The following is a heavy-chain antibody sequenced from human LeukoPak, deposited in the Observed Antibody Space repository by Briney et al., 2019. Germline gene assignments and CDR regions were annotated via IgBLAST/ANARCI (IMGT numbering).Heavy chain of an antibody. D-gene: IGHD3-22*01. V-gene: IGHV3-64*01. CDR3: ARGTDYYDSSGYYYAEYYFDY. Sequence: PGGSLRLSCAASGFTFSSYAMHWVRQAPGKRLEYVSAISSNGGSTYYANSVKGRFTISRDNSKNTLYLQMGSLRAEGMAVYYCARGTDYYDSSGYYYAEYYFDYWGQGTLVTVSS. CDR1: GFTFSSYA. J-gene: IGHJ4*02. CDR2: ISSNGGST.